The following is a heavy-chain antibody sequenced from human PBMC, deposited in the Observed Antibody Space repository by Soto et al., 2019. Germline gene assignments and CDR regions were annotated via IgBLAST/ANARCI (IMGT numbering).Heavy chain of an antibody. V-gene: IGHV3-7*05. CDR3: ARDIAAAGTFPYGMDV. J-gene: IGHJ6*02. CDR2: IKQDGSEK. Sequence: TGGSLRLSCAASGFTFSSYAMHWVRQAPGKGLEWVANIKQDGSEKYYVDSVKGRFTISRDNAKNSLYLQMNSLRAEDTAVYYCARDIAAAGTFPYGMDVWGQGTTVTVSS. D-gene: IGHD6-13*01. CDR1: GFTFSSYA.